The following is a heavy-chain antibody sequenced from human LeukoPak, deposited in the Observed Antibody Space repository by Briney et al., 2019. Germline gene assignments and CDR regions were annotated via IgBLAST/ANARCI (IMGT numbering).Heavy chain of an antibody. CDR3: AHNLAWEVYFNY. V-gene: IGHV2-5*02. J-gene: IGHJ4*02. Sequence: SGPTLVKPTQPRTLTCTFSGFSLSTSGVGVAWIRQPPGKALEWLAVIYWDDDKRYSPSLKTRLTITKDTSKNLVVLTMTNMDPVDTATYYCAHNLAWEVYFNYWGQGTLVTVSS. D-gene: IGHD1-26*01. CDR1: GFSLSTSGVG. CDR2: IYWDDDK.